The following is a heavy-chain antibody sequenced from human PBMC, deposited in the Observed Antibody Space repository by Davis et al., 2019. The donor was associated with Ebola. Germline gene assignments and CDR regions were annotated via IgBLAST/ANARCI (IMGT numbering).Heavy chain of an antibody. J-gene: IGHJ4*02. D-gene: IGHD2-2*02. CDR2: ISAYNGNT. Sequence: ASVKVSCKASGYTFNLYGISWVRQAPGQGLEWMGWISAYNGNTNYAQRFQDRVTMTTDTSTNTAYMEVRSLRSDDTAVYYCARDGSAAAIELDYWGQGTLVTVSS. CDR3: ARDGSAAAIELDY. CDR1: GYTFNLYG. V-gene: IGHV1-18*01.